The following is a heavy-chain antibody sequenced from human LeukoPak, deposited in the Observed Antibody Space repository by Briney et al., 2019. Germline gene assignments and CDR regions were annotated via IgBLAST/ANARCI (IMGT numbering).Heavy chain of an antibody. D-gene: IGHD1-26*01. CDR1: GFTFSSYA. CDR2: IKSKTDGGTT. J-gene: IGHJ4*02. Sequence: GGSLRLSCAASGFTFSSYAMSWVRQAPGKGLEWVGRIKSKTDGGTTDYAAPVKGRFTISRDDSKNTLYLQMNSLKTEDTAVYYCTTVYLSGSYSPGDFDYWGQGTLVTVSS. V-gene: IGHV3-15*01. CDR3: TTVYLSGSYSPGDFDY.